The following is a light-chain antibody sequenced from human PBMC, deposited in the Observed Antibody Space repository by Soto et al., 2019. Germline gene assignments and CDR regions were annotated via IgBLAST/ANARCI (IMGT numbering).Light chain of an antibody. CDR3: PQKYNTTWT. CDR1: QGISTY. V-gene: IGKV1-39*01. Sequence: ITMNQSPSFRSASLGARVTITWGASQGISTYLNWYQQKQGKAPKLLIYAASSLQSGVPSRFSGSGSETDGTLTPSSLKEEDGATYAGPQKYNTTWTFCQGTNV. J-gene: IGKJ1*01. CDR2: AAS.